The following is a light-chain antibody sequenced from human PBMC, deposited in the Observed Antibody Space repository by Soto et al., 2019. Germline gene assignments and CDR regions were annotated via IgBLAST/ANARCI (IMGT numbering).Light chain of an antibody. J-gene: IGLJ1*01. CDR1: SSDVGGYNY. CDR3: CSFAGSYSYV. V-gene: IGLV2-8*01. CDR2: DVT. Sequence: QSVLTQPPSASGSPGQSVTISCTGTSSDVGGYNYVSWHQQHPGKAPKLIIYDVTKRPSGVPDRFSGSKSGYTASLTVSGLQAEDEADYSCCSFAGSYSYVFGTGTKVTVL.